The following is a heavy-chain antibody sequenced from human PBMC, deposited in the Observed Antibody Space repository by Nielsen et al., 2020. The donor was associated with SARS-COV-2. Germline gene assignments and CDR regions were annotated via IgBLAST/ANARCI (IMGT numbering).Heavy chain of an antibody. J-gene: IGHJ4*02. CDR2: IRYDGSSK. V-gene: IGHV3-30*02. D-gene: IGHD3-22*01. CDR3: AKEWLTPPRWYYDSSGDDY. Sequence: GGSLRLSCAASGFTFSSYGMHWVRQAPGKGLEWVAFIRYDGSSKYYADSVKGRFTISRDNSKNTLYLQMNSLRAEDTAVYYCAKEWLTPPRWYYDSSGDDYWGQGTLVTVSS. CDR1: GFTFSSYG.